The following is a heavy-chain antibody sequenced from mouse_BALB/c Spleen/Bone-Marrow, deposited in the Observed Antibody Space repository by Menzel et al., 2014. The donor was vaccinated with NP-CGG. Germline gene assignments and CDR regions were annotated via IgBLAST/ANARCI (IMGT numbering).Heavy chain of an antibody. CDR3: ARWEYYAMDY. J-gene: IGHJ4*01. CDR1: GFNIKDTY. V-gene: IGHV14-3*02. D-gene: IGHD4-1*01. CDR2: IDPANGNT. Sequence: EVQLQESGAELVEPGASVKLSCTASGFNIKDTYMHWVKQRPEQGLEWIGRIDPANGNTKYDPKFQGKATITADTSSNTAYLQLSGLTSEDTAVYYCARWEYYAMDYWGQGTSVTVSS.